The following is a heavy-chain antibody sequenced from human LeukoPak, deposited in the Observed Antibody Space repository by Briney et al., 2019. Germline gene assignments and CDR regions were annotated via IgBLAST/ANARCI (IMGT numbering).Heavy chain of an antibody. D-gene: IGHD3-22*01. J-gene: IGHJ4*02. CDR1: GFTFSSYG. CDR2: IWYDGSNK. CDR3: ARVNYYDSSGLDY. V-gene: IGHV3-33*01. Sequence: GRSLRLSCAASGFTFSSYGMHWVRQAPGKGLEWVAVIWYDGSNKYYADSVKGRFTISRDNSKNTLYLQMNSLRAEDMAVYYCARVNYYDSSGLDYWGQGTLVTVSS.